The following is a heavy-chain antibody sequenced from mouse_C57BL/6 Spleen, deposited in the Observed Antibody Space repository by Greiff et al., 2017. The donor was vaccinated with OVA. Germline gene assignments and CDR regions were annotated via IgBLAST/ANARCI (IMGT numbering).Heavy chain of an antibody. V-gene: IGHV3-6*01. D-gene: IGHD1-1*01. J-gene: IGHJ2*01. Sequence: EVQLQQSGPGLVKPSQSLSLTCSVTGYSITSGYYWNWIRQFPGNKLEWMGYISYDGSNNYNPSLNNRISITRDTSKNQFFLKLNSVTTEDTATYYCARDQYYYGSSFDYWGQGTTLTVSS. CDR3: ARDQYYYGSSFDY. CDR2: ISYDGSN. CDR1: GYSITSGYY.